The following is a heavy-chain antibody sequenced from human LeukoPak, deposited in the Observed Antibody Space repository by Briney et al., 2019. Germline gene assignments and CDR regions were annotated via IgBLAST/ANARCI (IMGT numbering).Heavy chain of an antibody. J-gene: IGHJ4*02. CDR3: ARVTAGGVFDY. D-gene: IGHD3-16*01. V-gene: IGHV3-64*01. CDR1: GFTFSSYA. CDR2: ISSNGGGT. Sequence: PGGSLRLSCAASGFTFSSYAMYWVRQAPGEGLEYVSSISSNGGGTYYANSVKGRFTISRDNSKNTLFLQMGSLRAEDMAVYYCARVTAGGVFDYWGQGTLVTVSS.